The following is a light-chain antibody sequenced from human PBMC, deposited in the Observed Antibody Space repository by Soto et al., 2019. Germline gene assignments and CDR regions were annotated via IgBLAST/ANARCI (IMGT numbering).Light chain of an antibody. CDR3: FSYAGSRTFDV. CDR2: EVS. Sequence: QSALTQPASVSGSPGQSITISCTGTSSDVGSYNLVSWYQQHPGKAPKLMIYEVSKRPSGVSNRFSGSKSGNTASLTISGLQAEDEADYYCFSYAGSRTFDVFGTGTKLTVL. V-gene: IGLV2-23*02. J-gene: IGLJ1*01. CDR1: SSDVGSYNL.